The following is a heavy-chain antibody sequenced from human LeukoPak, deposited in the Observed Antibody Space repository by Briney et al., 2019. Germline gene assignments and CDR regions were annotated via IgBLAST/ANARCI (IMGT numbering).Heavy chain of an antibody. Sequence: ASVKVSCKASGYTFTSYDINWVRQATGQGLEWMGWMNPNSGNTGYAQKFQGRVTMTRNTSISTAYMELSSLRSEDTAVYYCARRRPYCCSTSCYRNWFDPWGQGTLVTVSS. V-gene: IGHV1-8*01. D-gene: IGHD2-2*02. CDR3: ARRRPYCCSTSCYRNWFDP. CDR2: MNPNSGNT. J-gene: IGHJ5*02. CDR1: GYTFTSYD.